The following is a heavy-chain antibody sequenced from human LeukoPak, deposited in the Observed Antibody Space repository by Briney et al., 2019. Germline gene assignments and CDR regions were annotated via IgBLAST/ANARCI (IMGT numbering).Heavy chain of an antibody. Sequence: PGESLRLACAASGFTLSSYSMNWIRQPPGKGLEWVSVIYSGGSTYYADSLKGRFTISIDNSKNTLYLQMNSLSAEDTAVYYCARESRAVALDYWGQGTLVTVSS. CDR3: ARESRAVALDY. D-gene: IGHD6-19*01. CDR1: GFTLSSYS. V-gene: IGHV3-53*01. J-gene: IGHJ4*02. CDR2: IYSGGST.